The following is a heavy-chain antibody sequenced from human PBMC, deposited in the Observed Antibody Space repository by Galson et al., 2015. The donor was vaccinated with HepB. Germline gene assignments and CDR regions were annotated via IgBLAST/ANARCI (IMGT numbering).Heavy chain of an antibody. J-gene: IGHJ3*01. CDR2: INAGNGNT. V-gene: IGHV1-3*01. CDR3: ARGDYDILTGYYVASFDV. Sequence: SVKVSCKGSGYSFNSYALHWVRRAPGQRLEWVGWINAGNGNTRSSQKFQGRVTITSDTSASTVYMELSSLRPEDTAIYCCARGDYDILTGYYVASFDVWGQGTMVTVSS. CDR1: GYSFNSYA. D-gene: IGHD3-9*01.